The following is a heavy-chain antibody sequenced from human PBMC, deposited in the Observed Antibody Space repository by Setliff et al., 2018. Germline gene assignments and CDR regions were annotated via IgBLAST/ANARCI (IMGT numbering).Heavy chain of an antibody. J-gene: IGHJ3*02. CDR2: LYPNGNT. Sequence: KTSETLSLTCTVSGGSTNNYHWTWIRQPAGKGLEWIGRLYPNGNTNYNPSLKRRVNMSADSSKNNLSLRLKYVTAADTAVYYCAREDWNGNAFDIWGPGTMVT. CDR3: AREDWNGNAFDI. V-gene: IGHV4-4*07. D-gene: IGHD1-1*01. CDR1: GGSTNNYH.